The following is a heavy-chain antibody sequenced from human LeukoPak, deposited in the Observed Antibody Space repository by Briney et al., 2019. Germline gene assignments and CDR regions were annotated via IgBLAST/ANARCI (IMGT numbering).Heavy chain of an antibody. CDR2: ISWNSGSI. CDR1: GFTFDDYS. D-gene: IGHD1-26*01. V-gene: IGHV3-9*01. CDR3: ARGTGRYWTFFDY. Sequence: GGSLRLSCAASGFTFDDYSMQWVRQAPGKGLEWVSGISWNSGSIDYADSVKGRFTISRDNAKNSLYLQMNSLRPEDTAFYYCARGTGRYWTFFDYWGQGTLVTVSS. J-gene: IGHJ4*02.